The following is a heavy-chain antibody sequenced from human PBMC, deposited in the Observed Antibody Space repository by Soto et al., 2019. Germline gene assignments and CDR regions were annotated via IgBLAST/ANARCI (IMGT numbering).Heavy chain of an antibody. CDR2: IKSETDGGTT. Sequence: EVQVVESGGGFVEPGGSLRLSCAASGFSFTSAWLTWVRQAPGKGLEWVGRIKSETDGGTTAFAAPVKDRFTMSRDDAXXXXXXXXXXXXXXXXXXXXXXXXXTISGAPFIYWGQGILVTVSS. CDR3: XXXXTISGAPFIY. J-gene: IGHJ4*02. D-gene: IGHD3-3*01. V-gene: IGHV3-15*07. CDR1: GFSFTSAW.